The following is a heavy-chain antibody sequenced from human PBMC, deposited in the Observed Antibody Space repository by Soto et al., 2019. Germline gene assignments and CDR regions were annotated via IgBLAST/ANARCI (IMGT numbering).Heavy chain of an antibody. V-gene: IGHV3-7*01. CDR2: IKQDGSEK. CDR3: ARAPRDIVVVPAAPYYMDV. CDR1: GFTFSSYW. J-gene: IGHJ6*03. D-gene: IGHD2-2*01. Sequence: EVQLVESGGGLVQPGGSLRLSCAASGFTFSSYWMSWVRQAPGKGLEGVANIKQDGSEKYYVDSVKGRFTISRDNAKNSLYLQMNSLRAEDTAVYYCARAPRDIVVVPAAPYYMDVWGKGTTVTVSS.